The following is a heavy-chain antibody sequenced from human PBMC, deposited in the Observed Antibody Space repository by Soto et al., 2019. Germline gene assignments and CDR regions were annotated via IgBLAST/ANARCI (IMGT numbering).Heavy chain of an antibody. CDR1: GGTFSSYA. CDR2: IIPIFGTA. J-gene: IGHJ6*02. V-gene: IGHV1-69*13. D-gene: IGHD3-10*01. Sequence: VKVSCKTSGGTFSSYAISWVRQAPGQGLEWMGGIIPIFGTANYAQKFQGRVTITADESTSTAYMELSSLRSEDTAVYYCAIYYGSETELPDAETDYYYYGMDVWGQGTTVTVSS. CDR3: AIYYGSETELPDAETDYYYYGMDV.